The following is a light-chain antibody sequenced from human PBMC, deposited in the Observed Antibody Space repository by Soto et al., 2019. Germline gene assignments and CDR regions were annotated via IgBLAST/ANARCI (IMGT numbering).Light chain of an antibody. J-gene: IGKJ1*01. CDR3: QQYDSSPRT. V-gene: IGKV1-39*01. Sequence: DIQITQSPSSLSASVGDRVTITCRASQSISSYLNWYQQKPGKAPELLIYAASSFQSAVPSRFSGSGSGADFALTISSLQPEDFAVYYCQQYDSSPRTFGQGTKV. CDR2: AAS. CDR1: QSISSY.